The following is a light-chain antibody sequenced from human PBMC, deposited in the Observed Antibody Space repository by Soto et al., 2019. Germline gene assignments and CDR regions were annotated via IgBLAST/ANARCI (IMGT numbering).Light chain of an antibody. CDR3: ISYTNRNTWV. V-gene: IGLV2-14*01. CDR2: EVN. Sequence: QSALTQPASVSGSPGQSITISCTGTSSDVGNYNYVSWYQQAPGKPPKVMIYEVNNRPSGVSHRFSGSKSGNTASLTISGLQAEDEADYYCISYTNRNTWVFGGGTKLTVL. CDR1: SSDVGNYNY. J-gene: IGLJ3*02.